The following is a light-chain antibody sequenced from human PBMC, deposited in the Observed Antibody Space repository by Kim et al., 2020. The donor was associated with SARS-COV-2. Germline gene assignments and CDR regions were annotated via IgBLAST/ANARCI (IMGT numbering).Light chain of an antibody. CDR1: KLGDKY. V-gene: IGLV3-1*01. CDR2: EDS. Sequence: SVSQGQKASFTGSEDKLGDKYYCWYKQKPGQSLVMLIYEDSQRPSGIPERFSGSNSGNTATMTIGGTQAMDEDDYYCQAWNSSNWVFGGGTKLTVL. CDR3: QAWNSSNWV. J-gene: IGLJ3*02.